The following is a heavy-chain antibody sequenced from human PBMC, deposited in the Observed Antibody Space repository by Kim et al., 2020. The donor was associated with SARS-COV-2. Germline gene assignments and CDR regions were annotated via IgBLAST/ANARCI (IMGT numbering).Heavy chain of an antibody. V-gene: IGHV3-74*01. Sequence: GGSLRLSCAASGFTVSTFWMHWVRHAPGKGLLWVSRLSHDGTSTYYADSVKGRFTISRDSATNTLFLQMNSLRVEDTGVYYCARGKGPYGWFDPWGQGTLVTVSS. D-gene: IGHD4-17*01. CDR1: GFTVSTFW. CDR2: LSHDGTST. J-gene: IGHJ5*02. CDR3: ARGKGPYGWFDP.